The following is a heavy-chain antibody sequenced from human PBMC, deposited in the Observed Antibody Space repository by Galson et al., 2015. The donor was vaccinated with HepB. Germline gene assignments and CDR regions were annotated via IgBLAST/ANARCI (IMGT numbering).Heavy chain of an antibody. V-gene: IGHV3-66*01. D-gene: IGHD6-13*01. CDR3: ARGVAAAYFDY. CDR2: IYSGGST. Sequence: SLRLSCAASGFTVSSNYMSWVRQAPGKGLEWVSVIYSGGSTYYADSVKGRFTISRDNSKNTLYLQMNSLRAEDTAVYYCARGVAAAYFDYWGQGTLVTVSS. CDR1: GFTVSSNY. J-gene: IGHJ4*02.